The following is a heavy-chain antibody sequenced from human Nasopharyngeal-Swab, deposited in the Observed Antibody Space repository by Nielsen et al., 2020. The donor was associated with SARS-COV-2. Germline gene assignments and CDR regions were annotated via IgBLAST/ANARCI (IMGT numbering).Heavy chain of an antibody. CDR2: IYYSGST. CDR3: ARGVDVLRYFDWLLYRPRYNNWFDP. J-gene: IGHJ5*02. CDR1: GGSISSYY. V-gene: IGHV4-59*01. Sequence: SETLSLTYTVSGGSISSYYWSWIRQPPGKGLEWIGYIYYSGSTNYNPSLKSRVTISVDTSKSQFSLKLSSVTAADTAMYYCARGVDVLRYFDWLLYRPRYNNWFDPWGQGTLVTVSS. D-gene: IGHD3-9*01.